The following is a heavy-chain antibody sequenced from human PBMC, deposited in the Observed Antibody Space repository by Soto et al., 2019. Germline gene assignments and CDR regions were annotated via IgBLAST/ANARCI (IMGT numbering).Heavy chain of an antibody. CDR1: GGTFSSYA. D-gene: IGHD2-8*02. CDR3: ASCTGPTSGCVY. CDR2: IIPIFGTA. Sequence: GASVKVSCKASGGTFSSYAISWVRQAPGQGLEWMGGIIPIFGTANYAQKFQGRVTITADESTSTAYMELSSLRSEDTAVYYCASCTGPTSGCVYWGQGTLVTVSS. J-gene: IGHJ4*02. V-gene: IGHV1-69*13.